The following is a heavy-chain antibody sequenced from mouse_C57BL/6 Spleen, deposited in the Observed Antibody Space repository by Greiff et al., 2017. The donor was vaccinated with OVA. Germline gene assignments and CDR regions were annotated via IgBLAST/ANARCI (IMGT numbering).Heavy chain of an antibody. CDR1: GYTFTSYW. V-gene: IGHV1-59*01. CDR3: ARRLGGYDGPMDY. CDR2: IDPSDSYT. J-gene: IGHJ4*01. Sequence: QVQLQQPGAELVRPGTSVKLSCKASGYTFTSYWMHWVKQRPGQGLEWIGVIDPSDSYTNYNQKFKGKATLTVDTSSSTAYMQLSSLTSEDSAVYYCARRLGGYDGPMDYWGQGTSVTVSS. D-gene: IGHD2-3*01.